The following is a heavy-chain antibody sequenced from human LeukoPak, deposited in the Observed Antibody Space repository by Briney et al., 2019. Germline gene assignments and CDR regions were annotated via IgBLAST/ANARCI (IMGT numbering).Heavy chain of an antibody. J-gene: IGHJ5*01. V-gene: IGHV1-69*05. CDR2: IIPIFGTT. D-gene: IGHD1-26*01. CDR1: GGTFNSYA. CDR3: AKDDGSATMGFDS. Sequence: SVKVSCKASGGTFNSYAFSWVRQAPGQGLEWMGGIIPIFGTTNYAEQFQGRVTITTDESTSTAYLDLSSLRSEDTAVYYCAKDDGSATMGFDSWGQGTLVSVSS.